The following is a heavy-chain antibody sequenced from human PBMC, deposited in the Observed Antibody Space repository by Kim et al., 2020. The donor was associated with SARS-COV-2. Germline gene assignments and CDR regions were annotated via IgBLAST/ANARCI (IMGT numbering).Heavy chain of an antibody. CDR2: IKSKTDGGTT. V-gene: IGHV3-15*01. CDR1: GFTFSNAW. CDR3: TTQYYYGSGWSFDY. J-gene: IGHJ4*02. D-gene: IGHD3-10*01. Sequence: GGSLRLSCAASGFTFSNAWMSWVRQAPGKGLEWVGRIKSKTDGGTTDYAAPVKGRFTISRDDSKNTLYLQMNSLKTEDTAVYYCTTQYYYGSGWSFDYWGQGTLVTVSS.